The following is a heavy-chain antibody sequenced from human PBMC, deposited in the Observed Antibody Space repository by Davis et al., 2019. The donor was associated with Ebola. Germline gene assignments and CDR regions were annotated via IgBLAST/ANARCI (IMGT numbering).Heavy chain of an antibody. V-gene: IGHV1-69*10. CDR3: ARDLGMATITEDY. CDR2: IIPIFGIA. CDR1: GGTFSSYA. Sequence: SVKVSCKASGGTFSSYAISWVRQAPGQGLEWMGGIIPIFGIANYAQKFQGRVTITADKSTSTAYMELSSLRSEDTAVYYCARDLGMATITEDYWGQGTLVTVSS. D-gene: IGHD5-24*01. J-gene: IGHJ4*02.